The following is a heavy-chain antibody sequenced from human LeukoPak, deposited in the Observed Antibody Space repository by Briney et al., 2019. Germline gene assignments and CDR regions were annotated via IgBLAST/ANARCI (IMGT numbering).Heavy chain of an antibody. CDR3: AIYSSSSRGDY. D-gene: IGHD6-13*01. CDR2: ISGSGGST. V-gene: IGHV3-23*01. J-gene: IGHJ4*02. CDR1: GFTFSSYA. Sequence: GGSLRLSCAASGFTFSSYAMGWVRQAPGKGLEWVSAISGSGGSTYYADSVKGRFTISRDNSKNTLYLQMNSLRAEDTAVYYCAIYSSSSRGDYWGQGTLVTVSS.